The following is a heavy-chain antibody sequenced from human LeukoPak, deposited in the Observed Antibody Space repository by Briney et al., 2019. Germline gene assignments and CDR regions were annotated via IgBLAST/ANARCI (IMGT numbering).Heavy chain of an antibody. V-gene: IGHV3-33*01. CDR3: ARDKGRNVIWTLEY. D-gene: IGHD2-15*01. J-gene: IGHJ4*02. CDR1: GFTFSSYG. Sequence: PGESLRLSCAASGFTFSSYGMHWVRQAPGKGLEWVAVIWYDGSNKYNADSVKGRFTISRDNSKNTLYLEMNSLRADDTAVYYCARDKGRNVIWTLEYWGQGTLVTVSS. CDR2: IWYDGSNK.